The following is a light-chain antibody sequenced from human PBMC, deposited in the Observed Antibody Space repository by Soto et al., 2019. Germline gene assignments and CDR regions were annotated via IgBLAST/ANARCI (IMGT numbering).Light chain of an antibody. V-gene: IGKV1-39*01. CDR2: AAS. CDR1: QDISNY. J-gene: IGKJ5*01. Sequence: DIQMVPYHTSLSASLGARVTITCQGSQDISNYLNCYQQKPGKAPKLLIYAASILQSGVPSRFSGSGSGTDFTLTISTRQQDDYATYYCQQINDTLSLTFSQGRLLEIK. CDR3: QQINDTLSLT.